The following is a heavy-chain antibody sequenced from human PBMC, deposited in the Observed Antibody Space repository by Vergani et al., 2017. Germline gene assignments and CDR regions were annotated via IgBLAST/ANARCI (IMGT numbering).Heavy chain of an antibody. Sequence: QVQLQESGPGLVKPSETLSLTCTVSGGSVSSGSYYWSWIRQPAGKGLEWIGYIYYSGSTNYNPSLKSRVTISVDTSKNQFSLKLSSVTAADTAVYYCARATQLGYCSSTSCYKKGDYCDYWGQGTLVTVSS. CDR3: ARATQLGYCSSTSCYKKGDYCDY. D-gene: IGHD2-2*02. V-gene: IGHV4-61*10. J-gene: IGHJ4*02. CDR2: IYYSGST. CDR1: GGSVSSGSYY.